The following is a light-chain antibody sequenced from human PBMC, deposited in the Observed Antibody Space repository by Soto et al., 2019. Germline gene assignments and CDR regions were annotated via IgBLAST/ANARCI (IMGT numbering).Light chain of an antibody. CDR2: GAS. CDR3: QQYNTWPPPSES. J-gene: IGKJ3*01. CDR1: QTVAKN. V-gene: IGKV3D-15*01. Sequence: EIVMTQSPAILSVSPGERATLSCRASQTVAKNLAWYQQKPGQPPRLLIYGASTRATGVPARFSGSGPWTEFTLTISSLQSEDFAIYYCQQYNTWPPPSESVGPGTKVDIK.